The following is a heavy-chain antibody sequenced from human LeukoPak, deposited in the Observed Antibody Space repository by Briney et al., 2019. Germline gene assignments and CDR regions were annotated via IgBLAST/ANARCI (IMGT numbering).Heavy chain of an antibody. V-gene: IGHV3-66*01. CDR1: GFTFXSNY. CDR3: ARSAHYCSDTSCSDY. J-gene: IGHJ4*02. D-gene: IGHD2-2*01. CDR2: ICPVGTT. Sequence: SLRLSCAXXGFTFXSNYMSWVRQAPGKGLEWVSVICPVGTTYSADSVKGRFTNSTDNSKNTLYLQMNSLRAEDTAVYYCARSAHYCSDTSCSDYWGQGTLVTVSS.